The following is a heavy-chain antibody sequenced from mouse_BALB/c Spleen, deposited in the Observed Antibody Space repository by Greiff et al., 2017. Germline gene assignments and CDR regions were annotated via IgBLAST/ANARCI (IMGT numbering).Heavy chain of an antibody. V-gene: IGHV1-7*01. CDR2: INPSTGYT. CDR1: GYTFTSYW. CDR3: ARDLPGAY. Sequence: QVQLQQSGAELAKPGASVKMSCKASGYTFTSYWMHWVKQRPGQGLEWIGYINPSTGYTEYNQKFKDKATLTADKSSSTAYMQLSSLTSEDSAVYYCARDLPGAYWGQGTLVTVSA. J-gene: IGHJ3*01.